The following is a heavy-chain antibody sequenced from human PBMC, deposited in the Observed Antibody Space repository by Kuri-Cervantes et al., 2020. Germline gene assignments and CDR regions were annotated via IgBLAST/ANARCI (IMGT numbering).Heavy chain of an antibody. D-gene: IGHD3-10*01. V-gene: IGHV3-15*01. J-gene: IGHJ6*02. CDR3: TTFAYYYGSGSRGPYYYYGMDV. CDR2: IKSKTDGGTT. Sequence: LSLTCAASGFTFSNAWMSWVRQAPGKGLEWVGRIKSKTDGGTTDYAAPVKGRFTISRDDSKNTLYLQMNSLKTEDTAVYYCTTFAYYYGSGSRGPYYYYGMDVWGQGTTVTVSS. CDR1: GFTFSNAW.